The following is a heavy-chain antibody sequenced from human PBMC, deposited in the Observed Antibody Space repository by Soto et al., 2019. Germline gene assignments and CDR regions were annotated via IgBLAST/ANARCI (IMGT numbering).Heavy chain of an antibody. CDR1: GFSFSSFA. J-gene: IGHJ4*02. Sequence: EVQLLESGGGLVQPGGSLRLSCRASGFSFSSFAMTWVRQAPGKGLEWVSSIGGSGVITYYADSVKGRFTISRDNSRNTPFLHMNSLRADDTAVYHCAKDPNGDYVGAFDSWGQGTLVTVSS. D-gene: IGHD4-17*01. V-gene: IGHV3-23*01. CDR2: IGGSGVIT. CDR3: AKDPNGDYVGAFDS.